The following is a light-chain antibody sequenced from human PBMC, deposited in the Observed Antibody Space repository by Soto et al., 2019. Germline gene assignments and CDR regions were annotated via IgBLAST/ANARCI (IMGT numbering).Light chain of an antibody. CDR3: QHRSNWRMYT. Sequence: ELVLTQSPATLSLSPGERATLSCRASQSVAGYLAWYQQKPGQGPRLLIYDTSTRATGAPPRFSGSGSGTDFTLTISSLEPEDFAIYYCQHRSNWRMYTFGQGTKLEIK. CDR2: DTS. J-gene: IGKJ2*01. V-gene: IGKV3-11*01. CDR1: QSVAGY.